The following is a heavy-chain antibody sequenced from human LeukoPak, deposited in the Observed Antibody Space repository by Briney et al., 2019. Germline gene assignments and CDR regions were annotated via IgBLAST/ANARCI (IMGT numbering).Heavy chain of an antibody. CDR3: AKDRPNYYGSGGYPQHFDY. D-gene: IGHD3-10*01. V-gene: IGHV3-23*01. Sequence: GGSLRLSCAASGFTFSSYAMSWVRQAPGKGLEWVSAISGSGGSTYYTDSVKGRFTISRDSSKNTLYLQISSLRAEDTAAYYCAKDRPNYYGSGGYPQHFDYWGQGTLVTVSS. CDR1: GFTFSSYA. J-gene: IGHJ4*02. CDR2: ISGSGGST.